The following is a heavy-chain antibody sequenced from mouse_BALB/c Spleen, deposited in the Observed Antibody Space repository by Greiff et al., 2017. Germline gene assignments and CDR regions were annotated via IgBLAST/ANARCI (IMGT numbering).Heavy chain of an antibody. Sequence: VKLVESGPGLVQPSQSLSITCTVSGFSLTSYGVHWVRQSPGKGLEWLGVIWSGGSTDYNAAFISRLSISKDNSKSQVFFKMNSLQANDTAIYYCARRGGYEYYYAMDYWGQGTSVTVSS. V-gene: IGHV2-2*02. CDR2: IWSGGST. CDR3: ARRGGYEYYYAMDY. CDR1: GFSLTSYG. D-gene: IGHD2-2*01. J-gene: IGHJ4*01.